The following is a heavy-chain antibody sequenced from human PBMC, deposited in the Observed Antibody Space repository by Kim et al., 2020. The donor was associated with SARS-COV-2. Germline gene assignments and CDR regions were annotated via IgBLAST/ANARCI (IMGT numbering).Heavy chain of an antibody. Sequence: GGSLRLSCAASGFSFTKNAMNWVRQAPGKGLEWVAGIGGDERTYYADPVNGRFTISRDNSKSTLYLEMNSLRAADTARYYCAKDLCQFSAIDYWGQGTL. CDR2: IGGDERT. J-gene: IGHJ4*02. D-gene: IGHD2-2*01. CDR3: AKDLCQFSAIDY. V-gene: IGHV3-23*01. CDR1: GFSFTKNA.